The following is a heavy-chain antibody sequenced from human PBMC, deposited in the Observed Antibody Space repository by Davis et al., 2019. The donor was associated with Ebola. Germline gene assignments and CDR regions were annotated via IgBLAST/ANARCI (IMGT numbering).Heavy chain of an antibody. Sequence: PGGSLRLSCAASGFTFSSYAMSWVRQAPGKGLEWVSAISSSGGSTYYADSVKGRFTISRDNSKNTLYLQMNSLRAEGTAVYYCAKRGGGSYLAYWGQGTLVTVSS. CDR2: ISSSGGST. D-gene: IGHD1-26*01. CDR3: AKRGGGSYLAY. CDR1: GFTFSSYA. V-gene: IGHV3-23*01. J-gene: IGHJ4*02.